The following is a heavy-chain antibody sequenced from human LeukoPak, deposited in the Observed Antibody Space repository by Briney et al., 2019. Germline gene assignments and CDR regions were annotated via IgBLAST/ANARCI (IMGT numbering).Heavy chain of an antibody. J-gene: IGHJ6*02. CDR3: ARGPPDSSGWYSLRVDHGMDV. V-gene: IGHV3-7*01. CDR1: GFTFSSYW. D-gene: IGHD6-19*01. CDR2: IKQDGSEK. Sequence: GGSLRLSCAASGFTFSSYWMSWVRQAPGKGLEWVANIKQDGSEKYYVDSVKGRFTISRDNAKNSLYLQMNSLRAEDTAVYYCARGPPDSSGWYSLRVDHGMDVWGQGTTVTVSS.